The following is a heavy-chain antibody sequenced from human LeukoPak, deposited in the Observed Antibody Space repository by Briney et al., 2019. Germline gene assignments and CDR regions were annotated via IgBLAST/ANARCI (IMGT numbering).Heavy chain of an antibody. J-gene: IGHJ5*02. CDR1: GGSFSGYY. D-gene: IGHD3-3*01. CDR3: ARGRRSGYYLPANWFDP. CDR2: INHSGST. Sequence: SETLSLTCAVYGGSFSGYYWSWIRQPPGKGLEWIGEINHSGSTNYNPSLKSRVTISVDTSKNQFSLKLSSVTAADTAVYYCARGRRSGYYLPANWFDPWGQGTLVTVSP. V-gene: IGHV4-34*01.